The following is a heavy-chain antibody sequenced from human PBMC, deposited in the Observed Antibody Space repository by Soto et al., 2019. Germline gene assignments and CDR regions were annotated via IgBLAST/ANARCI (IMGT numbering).Heavy chain of an antibody. V-gene: IGHV1-69*12. J-gene: IGHJ4*02. CDR1: GGTFSSYA. CDR2: IIPIFGTA. D-gene: IGHD5-18*01. Sequence: QVQLVQSGAEVKKPGSSVKVSCKASGGTFSSYAISWVRQAPGQGLEWMGGIIPIFGTANYAQKFQGRVTITADECTRPAYMELSSLRSEETAVYYCAREDWGYSYGYLASSRRHYFDYWGQGTLVTVSS. CDR3: AREDWGYSYGYLASSRRHYFDY.